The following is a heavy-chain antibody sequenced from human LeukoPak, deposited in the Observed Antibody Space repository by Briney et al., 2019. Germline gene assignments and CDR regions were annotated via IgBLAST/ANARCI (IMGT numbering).Heavy chain of an antibody. D-gene: IGHD2-15*01. CDR2: ISAHNGNT. V-gene: IGHV1-18*01. J-gene: IGHJ4*02. CDR1: GYTFTSYG. CDR3: ARDPGLGYCSGGSCYWYDY. Sequence: ASVKVSCKASGYTFTSYGISWVRQAPGQGLEWMGWISAHNGNTNYAQKLQGRVTMTTDTSTSTAYMELRSLRSDDTAVYYCARDPGLGYCSGGSCYWYDYWGQGTLVTVSS.